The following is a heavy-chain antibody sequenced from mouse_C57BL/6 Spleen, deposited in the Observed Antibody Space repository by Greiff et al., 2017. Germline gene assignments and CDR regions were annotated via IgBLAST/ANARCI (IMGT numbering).Heavy chain of an antibody. Sequence: VQLQQPGAELVMPGASVKLSCKASGYTFTSYWMHWVKQRPGQGLEWIGEIDPSDSYTNYNQKFKGKSTLTVDKSSSPAYMQLSSLTSEDSAVYYCARGDYYAMDYWGQGTSVTVSS. J-gene: IGHJ4*01. CDR1: GYTFTSYW. CDR2: IDPSDSYT. V-gene: IGHV1-69*01. CDR3: ARGDYYAMDY.